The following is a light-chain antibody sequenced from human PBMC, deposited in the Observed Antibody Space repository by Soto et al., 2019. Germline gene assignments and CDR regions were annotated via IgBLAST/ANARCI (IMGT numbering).Light chain of an antibody. CDR2: DVS. Sequence: QSALTQPASVSGSPGQSITISCTGTSSDVGGYNYVSWYQQHPGKAPKLMIYDVSNRPSGVSNRFSGSKSGNTASLTISGLQAEDEDDYYCSSYTSSSAVVFGGGTKFTVL. J-gene: IGLJ2*01. CDR3: SSYTSSSAVV. V-gene: IGLV2-14*01. CDR1: SSDVGGYNY.